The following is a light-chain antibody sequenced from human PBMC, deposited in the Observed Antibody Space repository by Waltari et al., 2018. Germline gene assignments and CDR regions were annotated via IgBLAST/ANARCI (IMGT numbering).Light chain of an antibody. CDR2: WAS. CDR1: QSVLYSSNNKNY. Sequence: DIVMTQSPDSLPVSLGERATINCKSSQSVLYSSNNKNYLAWYQQKPGQPPKLLIYWASTRESGVPDRFSGSGSGTDFTLTINSLQPEDVAVYYCQQYYSTPLTFGGGTKVEI. CDR3: QQYYSTPLT. J-gene: IGKJ4*01. V-gene: IGKV4-1*01.